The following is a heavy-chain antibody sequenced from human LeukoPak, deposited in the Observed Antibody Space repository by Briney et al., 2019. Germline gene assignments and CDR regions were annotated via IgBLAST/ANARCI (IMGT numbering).Heavy chain of an antibody. J-gene: IGHJ4*02. CDR2: ISWNSGSI. V-gene: IGHV3-9*01. Sequence: GRSLRLSCAASGFTFDDYAMHWVRQAPGKGLERVSGISWNSGSIGYADSVKGRFTISRDNAKNSLYLQMNSLRAEDTALYYCAEDLNGWVITGFDYWGQGTLVTVSS. D-gene: IGHD1-14*01. CDR1: GFTFDDYA. CDR3: AEDLNGWVITGFDY.